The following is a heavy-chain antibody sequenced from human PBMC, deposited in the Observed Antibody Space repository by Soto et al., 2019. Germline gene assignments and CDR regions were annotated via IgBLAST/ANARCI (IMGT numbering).Heavy chain of an antibody. V-gene: IGHV1-69*12. CDR2: IMPVFATP. CDR1: GGTFSTSA. Sequence: QVQLMQSGAEVKKPGSSVKVSCKASGGTFSTSAISWVRQAPGEGLEWVGGIMPVFATPDYAQKFQGRVTISADESTTTAYLELTSLTTDDTAVYYCARDKARQQLGGNYYSILDVWGQGTAITVSS. J-gene: IGHJ6*02. D-gene: IGHD3-3*02. CDR3: ARDKARQQLGGNYYSILDV.